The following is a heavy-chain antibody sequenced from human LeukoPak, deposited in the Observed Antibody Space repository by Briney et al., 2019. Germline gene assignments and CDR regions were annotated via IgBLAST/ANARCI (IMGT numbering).Heavy chain of an antibody. J-gene: IGHJ4*02. V-gene: IGHV2-5*01. CDR3: AQSTTVTTGFDY. CDR1: GFSLSTSGVG. CDR2: IYWNDDK. D-gene: IGHD4-17*01. Sequence: SGPTLVKPTQTLTLTCTFSGFSLSTSGVGVGWIRQPPGKVLEWLALIYWNDDKRYRSSLKSRLTITKDTSKNQVVLTMTNMDPVDTATYYCAQSTTVTTGFDYWGQGTLVTVSS.